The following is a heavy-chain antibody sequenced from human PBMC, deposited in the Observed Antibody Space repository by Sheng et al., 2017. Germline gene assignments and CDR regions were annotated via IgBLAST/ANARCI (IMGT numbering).Heavy chain of an antibody. J-gene: IGHJ4*02. CDR3: ASQPAVVAPNY. CDR1: GFTFSNYW. V-gene: IGHV3-7*01. CDR2: IKQDGSEK. D-gene: IGHD2-15*01. Sequence: EVQLVESGGGLVQPGGSLRLSCAASGFTFSNYWMSWVRQAPGKGLEWVANIKQDGSEKYYVDSVKGRFTISRDNAKNSLYLQMNSLRAEDTAVYFCASQPAVVAPNYWGQGTLVTVSS.